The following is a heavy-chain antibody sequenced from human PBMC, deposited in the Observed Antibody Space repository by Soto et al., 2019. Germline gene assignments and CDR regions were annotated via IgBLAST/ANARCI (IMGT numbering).Heavy chain of an antibody. CDR1: GGTFSSYA. J-gene: IGHJ6*02. D-gene: IGHD3-3*01. V-gene: IGHV1-69*01. CDR2: IIPIFGTA. CDR3: GEQEIFGGYYYGMDV. Sequence: QVQLLQSGAEVKKPGSSVKVSCKASGGTFSSYAISCVRQAPGQGLEWMGGIIPIFGTANYAQKFQGRVTITADESTSTAYMELSSLRSEDTAVYYCGEQEIFGGYYYGMDVWGQGTTVTVSS.